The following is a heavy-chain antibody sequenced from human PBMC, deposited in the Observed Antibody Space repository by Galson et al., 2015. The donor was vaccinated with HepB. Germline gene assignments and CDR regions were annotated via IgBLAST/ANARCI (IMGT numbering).Heavy chain of an antibody. Sequence: SVKVSCKASGGTFSSYAISWVRQAPGQGLEWMGGIIPIFGTANYAQKFQGRVTITADKSTSTAYMELSSLRSEDTAVYYCARVASYGDYVYYYGMDVWGQGTTVTVSS. CDR3: ARVASYGDYVYYYGMDV. J-gene: IGHJ6*02. D-gene: IGHD4-17*01. CDR2: IIPIFGTA. V-gene: IGHV1-69*06. CDR1: GGTFSSYA.